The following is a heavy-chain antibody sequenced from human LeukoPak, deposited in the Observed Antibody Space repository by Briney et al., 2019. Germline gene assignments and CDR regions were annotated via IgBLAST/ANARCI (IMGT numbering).Heavy chain of an antibody. CDR3: AREPLTMVRGVNADAEYFQH. V-gene: IGHV1-3*01. D-gene: IGHD3-10*01. J-gene: IGHJ1*01. CDR1: GYTFTSYA. Sequence: ASVKVSCKASGYTFTSYAMHWVRQAPGQRLEWMGWINAGNGNTKYSQKFQGRVTITRDTSASTAYMELSSLRSEDTAVYYCAREPLTMVRGVNADAEYFQHWGQGTLVTVSS. CDR2: INAGNGNT.